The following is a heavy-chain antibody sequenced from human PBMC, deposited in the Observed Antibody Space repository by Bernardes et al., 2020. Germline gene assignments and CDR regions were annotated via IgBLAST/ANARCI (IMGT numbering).Heavy chain of an antibody. CDR2: IIPIFGTA. CDR1: GGTFSSYA. V-gene: IGHV1-69*13. D-gene: IGHD2-15*01. J-gene: IGHJ3*02. CDR3: ARTIPPDIVVVPREHGAFDI. Sequence: SVKVSCKASGGTFSSYAISWVRQAPGQGLEWMGGIIPIFGTANYAQKFQGRVTITADESTSTAYMELSSLRSEDTAVYYCARTIPPDIVVVPREHGAFDIWGQGTMVTVSS.